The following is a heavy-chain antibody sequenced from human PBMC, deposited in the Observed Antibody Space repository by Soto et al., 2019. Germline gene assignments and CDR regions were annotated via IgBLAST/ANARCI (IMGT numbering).Heavy chain of an antibody. CDR3: ARDPLGGSGSYSY. V-gene: IGHV1-69*13. J-gene: IGHJ4*02. Sequence: GPSVKVSCKASGGTFSSYAISWVRQAPGQGLEWMGGIIPIFGTANYAQKFQGRVTITADESTSTAYMELSSLRSEDTAVYYCARDPLGGSGSYSYWGQGTLVTVSS. CDR2: IIPIFGTA. D-gene: IGHD3-10*01. CDR1: GGTFSSYA.